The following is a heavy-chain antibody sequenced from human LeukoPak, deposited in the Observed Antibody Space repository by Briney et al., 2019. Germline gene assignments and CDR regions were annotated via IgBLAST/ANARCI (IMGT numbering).Heavy chain of an antibody. V-gene: IGHV3-48*01. CDR2: ISSSGSTI. CDR1: GFTFSSYS. J-gene: IGHJ4*02. CDR3: TRVLYSSGWYGDHY. D-gene: IGHD6-19*01. Sequence: GGSLSLSCAASGFTFSSYSMNWVRQAPGKGLEWVSYISSSGSTIYYADSVKGRFTISRDNAKNSLYLQMNSLRAEDTAVYYCTRVLYSSGWYGDHYWGQGTLVTVSS.